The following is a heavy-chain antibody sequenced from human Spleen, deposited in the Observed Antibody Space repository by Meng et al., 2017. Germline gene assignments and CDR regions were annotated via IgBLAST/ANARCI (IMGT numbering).Heavy chain of an antibody. J-gene: IGHJ4*02. CDR1: GYTFTAYY. CDR3: ARKAGNCVSTTCYSLDF. V-gene: IGHV1-69*05. CDR2: INGVFGTT. D-gene: IGHD2-2*01. Sequence: SVKVSCKSSGYTFTAYYIHWVRQAPGQGLEWMGGINGVFGTTNYAQKFQGRVTITTDESTSTVYMELTRLTSEDTAVYFCARKAGNCVSTTCYSLDFWGQGTLVTFSS.